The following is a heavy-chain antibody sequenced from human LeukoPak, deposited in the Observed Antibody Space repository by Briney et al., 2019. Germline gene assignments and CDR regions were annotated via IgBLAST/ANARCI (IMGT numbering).Heavy chain of an antibody. V-gene: IGHV4-34*01. Sequence: PSETLSLTCTVSGGSINNYYWSWIRQPPGKGLEWIGEINHSGSTNCNPSLKSRVTISVDTSKNQFSLKLSSVTAADTAVYYCARRYDILTGYYYWGQGTLVTVSS. CDR1: GGSINNYY. J-gene: IGHJ4*02. D-gene: IGHD3-9*01. CDR3: ARRYDILTGYYY. CDR2: INHSGST.